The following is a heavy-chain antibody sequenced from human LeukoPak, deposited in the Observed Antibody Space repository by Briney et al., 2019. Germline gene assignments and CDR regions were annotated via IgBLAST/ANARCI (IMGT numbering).Heavy chain of an antibody. CDR2: IYYSGST. CDR1: GGSISSSSYY. CDR3: ARRPPFPYYYYYVDV. V-gene: IGHV4-39*07. Sequence: SETLSLTCTVSGGSISSSSYYWGWIRQPPGKGLEWIGSIYYSGSTYYNPSLKSRVTISVDTSKNQFSLKLSSVTAADTAVYYCARRPPFPYYYYYVDVWGKGTTVTVSS. J-gene: IGHJ6*03.